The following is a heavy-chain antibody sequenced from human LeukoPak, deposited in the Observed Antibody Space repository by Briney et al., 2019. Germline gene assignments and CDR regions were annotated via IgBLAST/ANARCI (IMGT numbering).Heavy chain of an antibody. CDR1: AASISNYY. CDR3: AAEGSSGFDY. V-gene: IGHV4-59*01. Sequence: SETLSLTCTVSAASISNYYWSWIRQPPGKGLEWIGYIYYSGSTNYNPSLKSRFTISVDTSKNQFSLRLSSVTAADTAVYYCAAEGSSGFDYWGQGTLVTVSS. CDR2: IYYSGST. D-gene: IGHD6-19*01. J-gene: IGHJ4*02.